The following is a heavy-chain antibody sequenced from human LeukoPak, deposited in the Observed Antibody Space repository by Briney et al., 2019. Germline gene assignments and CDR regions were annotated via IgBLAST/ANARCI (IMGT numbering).Heavy chain of an antibody. CDR2: IKQDGSEK. J-gene: IGHJ4*02. CDR1: GFTFSSYW. CDR3: ASWGYCSGGSCYRPLDY. D-gene: IGHD2-15*01. Sequence: PGGSLRLSCAASGFTFSSYWMSWVRQAPGKGLEWVANIKQDGSEKYYVDSVKGRFTISRDNAKNSLYPQMNSLRAEDTAVYYCASWGYCSGGSCYRPLDYWGQGTLVTVSS. V-gene: IGHV3-7*01.